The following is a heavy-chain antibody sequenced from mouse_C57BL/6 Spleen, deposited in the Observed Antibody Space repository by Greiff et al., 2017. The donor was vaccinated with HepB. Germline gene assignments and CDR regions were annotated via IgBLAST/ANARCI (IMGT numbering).Heavy chain of an antibody. Sequence: VQLQQPGAELVRPGSSVKLSCKASGYTFTSYWMHWVKQRPIQGLEWIGNIDPSDSETHYNQKFKDKATLTVDKSSSTAYMQLSSLTSEDSAVYYCASGYYGNPFDYWGQGTTLTVSS. D-gene: IGHD2-1*01. CDR2: IDPSDSET. J-gene: IGHJ2*01. CDR1: GYTFTSYW. CDR3: ASGYYGNPFDY. V-gene: IGHV1-52*01.